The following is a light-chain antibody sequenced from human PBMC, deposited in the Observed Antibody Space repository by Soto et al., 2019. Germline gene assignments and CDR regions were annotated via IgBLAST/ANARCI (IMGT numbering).Light chain of an antibody. J-gene: IGKJ2*01. CDR3: QQCYTTPYT. CDR2: GAS. Sequence: DIQMTQSPSSLSASVGDRVTITCRASQTIKSYLNWYQHKPGKAPQLLISGASSLQGGVPSRFSGSASGPEFTLTISGLQPEDIATYYCQQCYTTPYTFGQGTKLDLK. V-gene: IGKV1-39*01. CDR1: QTIKSY.